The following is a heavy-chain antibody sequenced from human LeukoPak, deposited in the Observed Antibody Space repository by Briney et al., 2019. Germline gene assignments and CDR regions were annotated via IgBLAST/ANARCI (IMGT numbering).Heavy chain of an antibody. Sequence: SETLSLTCTVSGGSISSYYWSWIRQPPGKGLEWIGYIYYSGSTNYNPSLKSRLTISVDTSKNQFSLKLSSVTAADTAVYYCARDRNLAVAGPGYFQHWGQGTLVTVSS. CDR2: IYYSGST. CDR3: ARDRNLAVAGPGYFQH. CDR1: GGSISSYY. D-gene: IGHD6-19*01. V-gene: IGHV4-59*12. J-gene: IGHJ1*01.